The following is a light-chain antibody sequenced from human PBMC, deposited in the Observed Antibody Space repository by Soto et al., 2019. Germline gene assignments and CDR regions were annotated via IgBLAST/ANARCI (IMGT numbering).Light chain of an antibody. CDR3: CSYAGSSTPVV. CDR2: EGS. CDR1: SSDVGSYNL. J-gene: IGLJ2*01. V-gene: IGLV2-23*01. Sequence: QSVLTQPASVSGSPGQSITISFTGTSSDVGSYNLVSWYQQHPGKAPKLMIYEGSKRPSGVSNRFSGSKSGNTASLTISGLRAGDEADYYCCSYAGSSTPVVLGGGTKLTVL.